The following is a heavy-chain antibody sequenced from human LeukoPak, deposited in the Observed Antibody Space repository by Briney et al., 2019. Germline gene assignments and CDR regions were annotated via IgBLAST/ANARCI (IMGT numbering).Heavy chain of an antibody. V-gene: IGHV1-2*02. D-gene: IGHD3-9*01. J-gene: IGHJ4*02. CDR2: FNPDSGGT. Sequence: ASVKVSCKASGYTFTGYYMHWVRQAPGQGLEWMGWFNPDSGGTHYAQKFQGRVTMTRDTSISTAYMELNRLRSDDTAVYYCARGDEDDIFDYWGQGTLVTVSS. CDR1: GYTFTGYY. CDR3: ARGDEDDIFDY.